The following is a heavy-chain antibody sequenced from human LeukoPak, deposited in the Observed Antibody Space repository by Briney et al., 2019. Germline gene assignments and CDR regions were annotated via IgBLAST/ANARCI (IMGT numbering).Heavy chain of an antibody. CDR2: ITTDGYR. D-gene: IGHD6-19*01. V-gene: IGHV3-21*01. Sequence: SGGSLRLSCAASGFTFSSYSMNWVRQAPGKGLEWVSSITTDGYRYYSDSLKGRFTISRDNAKNSLYLQMNSLRAEDTAVYYCARETRAVAVTDYWGQGTLVTVSS. CDR1: GFTFSSYS. J-gene: IGHJ4*02. CDR3: ARETRAVAVTDY.